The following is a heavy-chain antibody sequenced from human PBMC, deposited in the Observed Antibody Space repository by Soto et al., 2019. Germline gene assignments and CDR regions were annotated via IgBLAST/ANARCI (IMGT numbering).Heavy chain of an antibody. J-gene: IGHJ4*02. CDR2: ICFRGTT. CDR3: ARMNYYDTSGYPFDY. Sequence: SETLYLTCTVSGGSIISYYWSWIRQPPGKGLEWIGYICFRGTTNYNPSLKSRVTMSADTSKNQFSLKLNSVTAADTAVYYCARMNYYDTSGYPFDYWGQGMMVTVSS. CDR1: GGSIISYY. V-gene: IGHV4-59*01. D-gene: IGHD3-22*01.